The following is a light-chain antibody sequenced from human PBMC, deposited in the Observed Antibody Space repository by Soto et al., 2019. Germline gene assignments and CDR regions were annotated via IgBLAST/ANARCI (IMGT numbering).Light chain of an antibody. Sequence: SVLTQSPSVSAAPGQTVSISCSGTSSNIENNYVSWYQVLPKTAPKLLIYDNLKRPSGIPDRFSGSKSGTSATLVITGLQTGDEADYYCGTWESSRNWVFGGGTQLTVL. CDR3: GTWESSRNWV. J-gene: IGLJ3*02. CDR1: SSNIENNY. V-gene: IGLV1-51*01. CDR2: DNL.